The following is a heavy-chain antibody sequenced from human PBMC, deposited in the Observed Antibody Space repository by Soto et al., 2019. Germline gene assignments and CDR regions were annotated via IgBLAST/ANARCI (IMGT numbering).Heavy chain of an antibody. CDR3: ARYLARERNFDY. D-gene: IGHD1-1*01. CDR1: GYSFTSYW. CDR2: IDPSDSYT. V-gene: IGHV5-10-1*01. Sequence: LKISCRCSGYSFTSYWISWVRQMPGKGLEWMGRIDPSDSYTNYSPSFQGHVTISADKSISTAYLQWSSLKASDTAMYYCARYLARERNFDYWGQGTLVTVSS. J-gene: IGHJ4*02.